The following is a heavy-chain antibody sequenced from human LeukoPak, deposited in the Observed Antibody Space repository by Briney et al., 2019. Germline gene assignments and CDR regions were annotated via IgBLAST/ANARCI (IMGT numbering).Heavy chain of an antibody. CDR3: ARGLAGPGYFDY. D-gene: IGHD6-19*01. CDR1: GYSINSGYY. V-gene: IGHV4-38-2*02. J-gene: IGHJ4*02. Sequence: PSETLSLTCTVSGYSINSGYYWGWIRQPPGKGLEWIGNIHHGGSTDYSPSLKIRVTISLDMSKNQFSLNLSSVTAADTAVYYCARGLAGPGYFDYWGQGTLVTVSS. CDR2: IHHGGST.